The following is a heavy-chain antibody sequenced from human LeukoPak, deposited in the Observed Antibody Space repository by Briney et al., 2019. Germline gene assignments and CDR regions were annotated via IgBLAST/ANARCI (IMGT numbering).Heavy chain of an antibody. D-gene: IGHD3-10*01. CDR3: ARGYGSGSFHTY. CDR2: INPDSGGT. J-gene: IGHJ4*02. V-gene: IGHV1-2*02. Sequence: ASVKVSCKASGYTFTGYYMHWVRQAPGHGLEWMGWINPDSGGTNYAQKFQGRVTMTRDTSISTAYMELSRLRSDDTAVYYCARGYGSGSFHTYWGQGTLVTVSS. CDR1: GYTFTGYY.